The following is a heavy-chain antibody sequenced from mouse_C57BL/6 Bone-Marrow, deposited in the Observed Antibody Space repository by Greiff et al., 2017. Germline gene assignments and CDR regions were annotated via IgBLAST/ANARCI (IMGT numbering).Heavy chain of an antibody. Sequence: QVQLQQPGAELVKPGASVKLSCKASGYTFTSYWMQWVKQRPGQGLEWIGEIDPSDSYTNYNQKFKGKATLTVDTSSSTAYMQLSSLTSEDSAVYYCARCVVTTRVFDYWGQGTTLTVSS. CDR2: IDPSDSYT. V-gene: IGHV1-50*01. CDR1: GYTFTSYW. D-gene: IGHD2-2*01. J-gene: IGHJ2*01. CDR3: ARCVVTTRVFDY.